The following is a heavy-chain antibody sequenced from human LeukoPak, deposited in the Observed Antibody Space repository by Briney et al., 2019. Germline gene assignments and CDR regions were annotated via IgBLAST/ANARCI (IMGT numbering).Heavy chain of an antibody. V-gene: IGHV3-23*01. D-gene: IGHD6-13*01. J-gene: IGHJ4*02. CDR2: ISGSGGST. Sequence: GGSLRFSCAASGFTFSNYDMTWVRQAPGKGLEWVSAISGSGGSTYYADSVKGRFTISRDNSKNTLYLQMNSLRAEDTAVYYCAKEMASSSWFQSVFDYWGQGTLVTVSS. CDR1: GFTFSNYD. CDR3: AKEMASSSWFQSVFDY.